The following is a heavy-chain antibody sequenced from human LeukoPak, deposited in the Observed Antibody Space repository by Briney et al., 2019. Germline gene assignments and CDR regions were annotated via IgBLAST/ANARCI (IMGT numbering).Heavy chain of an antibody. V-gene: IGHV4-30-4*01. CDR3: AKNDYDDITRMNY. J-gene: IGHJ4*02. Sequence: SETLSLTCTVSGGSISSGDYYWGWIRQPPGKGLEWIGYIFYNGNPYYNPSLKSRVTMSVDTSKNQFSLRLSSVTAADTAVYYCAKNDYDDITRMNYWGQGTLVTVSS. D-gene: IGHD4-17*01. CDR1: GGSISSGDYY. CDR2: IFYNGNP.